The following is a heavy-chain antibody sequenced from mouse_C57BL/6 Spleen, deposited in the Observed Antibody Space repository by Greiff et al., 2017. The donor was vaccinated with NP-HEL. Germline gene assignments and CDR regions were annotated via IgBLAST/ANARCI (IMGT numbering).Heavy chain of an antibody. CDR2: ISDGGSYT. CDR1: GFTFSSYA. J-gene: IGHJ3*01. CDR3: AGGRNGSSHAWFAC. Sequence: EVKLVESGGGLVKPGGSLKLSCAASGFTFSSYAMSWVRQTPEKRLEWVATISDGGSYTYYPDNVKGRSTIPRDNAKNNLYLQKSHLKSEDTAMYYCAGGRNGSSHAWFACWGQGTLVTVSA. D-gene: IGHD1-1*01. V-gene: IGHV5-4*03.